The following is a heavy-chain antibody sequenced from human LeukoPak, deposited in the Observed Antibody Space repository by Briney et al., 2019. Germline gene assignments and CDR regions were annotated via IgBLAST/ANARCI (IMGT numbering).Heavy chain of an antibody. Sequence: PGGSLRLSCAASGFTFSSYAMSWVRQAPGKGLEWVSAISGSGGSTYYADSVKGRFTISRDNSKNTLYLQMNSLRAEDTAVYYCAKDSGGRWLAFPLDDAFDIWGQGTMVTVSS. D-gene: IGHD1-26*01. CDR1: GFTFSSYA. CDR3: AKDSGGRWLAFPLDDAFDI. J-gene: IGHJ3*02. CDR2: ISGSGGST. V-gene: IGHV3-23*01.